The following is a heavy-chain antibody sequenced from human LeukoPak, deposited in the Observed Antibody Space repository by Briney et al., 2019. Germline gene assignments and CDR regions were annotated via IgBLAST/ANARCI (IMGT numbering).Heavy chain of an antibody. CDR1: GGSISSYY. CDR3: ARDDSSGYYDY. D-gene: IGHD3-22*01. Sequence: SETLSLTCTVSGGSISSYYWSWIRQPPGKGLEWIGYIYYSGSTNYNPSLKSRVTISVDTSKNQFSLKLSSVTAADTAVYYCARDDSSGYYDYWGQGTLVTVSS. V-gene: IGHV4-59*01. J-gene: IGHJ4*02. CDR2: IYYSGST.